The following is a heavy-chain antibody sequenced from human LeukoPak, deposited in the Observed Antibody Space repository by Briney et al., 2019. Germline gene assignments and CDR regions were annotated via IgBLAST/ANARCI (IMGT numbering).Heavy chain of an antibody. J-gene: IGHJ6*02. CDR3: TASLLGYGMDV. D-gene: IGHD3-16*01. V-gene: IGHV4-4*02. CDR1: GGSISGNNW. CDR2: IYHSGST. Sequence: SGTLSLTCAVSGGSISGNNWWSWVRQPPEKGLEWIGEIYHSGSTNYNPSLKSRVTISLDKSKNQFSLKVSSVTAADTAVYYCTASLLGYGMDVWGQGTTVTVSS.